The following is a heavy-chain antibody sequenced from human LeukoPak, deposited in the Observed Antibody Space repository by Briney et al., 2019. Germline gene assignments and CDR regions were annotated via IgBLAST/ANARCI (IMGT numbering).Heavy chain of an antibody. CDR3: ARDSLNIAVAVDY. V-gene: IGHV3-48*04. J-gene: IGHJ4*02. CDR1: GFTFSSYS. Sequence: GGSLRLSCAASGFTFSSYSMNWVRQAPGKGLEWVSYISSSSRTIYYADSVKGRFTISRDNAKNSLYLQMNSLRAEDTAVYYCARDSLNIAVAVDYWGQGTLVTVSS. CDR2: ISSSSRTI. D-gene: IGHD6-19*01.